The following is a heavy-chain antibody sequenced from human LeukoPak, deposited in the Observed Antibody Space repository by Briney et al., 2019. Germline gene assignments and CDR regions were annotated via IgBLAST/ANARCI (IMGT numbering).Heavy chain of an antibody. CDR1: GLSFSTYA. CDR3: ATERDSSWTFDS. J-gene: IGHJ4*02. Sequence: GGSLRLSCAAPGLSFSTYAMHWVRQAPGKGLDWVAMIWSVASNQYYADSVKGRFTISRANSKNPLYLQLNSLRAEDTAVYYCATERDSSWTFDSWGQGTLVTVSS. CDR2: IWSVASNQ. D-gene: IGHD6-13*01. V-gene: IGHV3-33*01.